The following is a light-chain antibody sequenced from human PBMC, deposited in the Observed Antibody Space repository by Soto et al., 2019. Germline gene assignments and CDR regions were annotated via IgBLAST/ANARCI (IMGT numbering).Light chain of an antibody. V-gene: IGLV2-14*01. CDR1: SSDIGAYNS. Sequence: QSVLTQPASVSGSPGQSITISCTGTSSDIGAYNSVSWYQQYPGRAPKLMIYEVSNRPSGVSARFSASKSGNTASLTISGLQAEDEADYYCNSRGRSRTYYVFGTGTKVTVL. CDR2: EVS. J-gene: IGLJ1*01. CDR3: NSRGRSRTYYV.